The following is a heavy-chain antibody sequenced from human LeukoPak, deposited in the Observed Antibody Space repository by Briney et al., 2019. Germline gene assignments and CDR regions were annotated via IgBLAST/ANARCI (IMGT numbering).Heavy chain of an antibody. Sequence: GGSLRLSCAASGFTFSSYSMNWVRQASGKGLEWVSSISSSSSYIYYADSVKGRFTISRDNAKNSLYLQMSSLRTEDTAMYYCTTSPVPGIDYWGQGIQVTVSS. J-gene: IGHJ4*02. V-gene: IGHV3-21*03. D-gene: IGHD6-19*01. CDR3: TTSPVPGIDY. CDR2: ISSSSSYI. CDR1: GFTFSSYS.